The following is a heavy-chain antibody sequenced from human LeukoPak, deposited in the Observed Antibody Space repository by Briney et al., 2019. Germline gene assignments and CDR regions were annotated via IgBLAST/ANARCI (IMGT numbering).Heavy chain of an antibody. CDR3: ARDPGTGTAFDY. V-gene: IGHV3-7*01. CDR1: GFTFSNYW. CDR2: IKQDGSEK. D-gene: IGHD1-7*01. J-gene: IGHJ4*02. Sequence: PGGSLRLSCAASGFTFSNYWMSWVRQAPGKGLEWVANIKQDGSEKCYVDSVKGRFTISRDNAKNSLYLQMNSLRAEDTAVYYCARDPGTGTAFDYWGQGTLVTVSS.